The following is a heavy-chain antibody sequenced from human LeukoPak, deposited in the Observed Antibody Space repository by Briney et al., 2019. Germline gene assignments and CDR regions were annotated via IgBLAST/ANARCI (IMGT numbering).Heavy chain of an antibody. J-gene: IGHJ4*02. D-gene: IGHD2-2*01. CDR3: ASRYCSSTSCNDY. CDR2: IYYSGST. V-gene: IGHV4-39*01. Sequence: SETLSLTCTVSGGSISSSSYYWGWIRQPPGKGLEWIGSIYYSGSTYYNPSLKSRVTISVDTSKNQFSLKLSSATAADTAVYYCASRYCSSTSCNDYWGQGTLVTVSS. CDR1: GGSISSSSYY.